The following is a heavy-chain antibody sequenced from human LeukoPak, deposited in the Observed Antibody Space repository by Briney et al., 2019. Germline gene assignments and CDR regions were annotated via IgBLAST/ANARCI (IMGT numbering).Heavy chain of an antibody. CDR3: ARDPYSGYYGDHYYYYMDV. Sequence: AGGSLRLSCAASGFTFSSYWMSWVRQAPGKRLEWVSSITSTSSYVFYADSVKGRFTISRDNAKNSLYLQINSLRAEDTAVYCCARDPYSGYYGDHYYYYMDVWGKGTTVTISS. D-gene: IGHD5-12*01. J-gene: IGHJ6*03. CDR2: ITSTSSYV. V-gene: IGHV3-21*01. CDR1: GFTFSSYW.